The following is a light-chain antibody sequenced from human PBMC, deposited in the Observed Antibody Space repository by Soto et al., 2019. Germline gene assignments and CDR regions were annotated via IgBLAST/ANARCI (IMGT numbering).Light chain of an antibody. V-gene: IGKV1-9*01. CDR1: QGIDNY. CDR2: DAL. CDR3: QQLNSFPRT. Sequence: DIQLTQSPSFLSASVGDRVTITCRASQGIDNYLAWYQQRPGKAPQLLIYDALTLQSGDPSRFSGSGTGTEFTLTVSRLQPEDFPIYYYQQLNSFPRTCGERTKVEIE. J-gene: IGKJ1*01.